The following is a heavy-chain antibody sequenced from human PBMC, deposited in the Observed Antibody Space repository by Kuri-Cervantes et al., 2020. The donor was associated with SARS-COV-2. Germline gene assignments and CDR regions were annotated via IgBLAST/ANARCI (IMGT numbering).Heavy chain of an antibody. J-gene: IGHJ5*02. Sequence: SVKVSCKASGGTFSSYAISWVRQAPGQGLEWMGRIIPILGTANYAQKFQGRVTITRNTSISTAYMELSSLRSEDTAVYYCARVGYDFWSGPNWFDPWGQGTPVTVSS. CDR3: ARVGYDFWSGPNWFDP. CDR2: IIPILGTA. D-gene: IGHD3-3*01. V-gene: IGHV1-69*04. CDR1: GGTFSSYA.